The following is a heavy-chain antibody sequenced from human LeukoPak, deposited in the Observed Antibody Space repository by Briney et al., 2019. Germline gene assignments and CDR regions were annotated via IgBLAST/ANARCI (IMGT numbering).Heavy chain of an antibody. CDR2: MYYSGGT. D-gene: IGHD2-2*01. V-gene: IGHV4-39*01. CDR3: ARLVRYCSSDSCYPFDY. CDR1: GGSISSSSHY. Sequence: SETRSLTCTVSGGSISSSSHYWGWIRQPPGKGLEWIGSMYYSGGTYYNPSLKSRVTISIETSKNQFSLKLNSVTAADTAVYYCARLVRYCSSDSCYPFDYWGQGTLVTVSS. J-gene: IGHJ4*02.